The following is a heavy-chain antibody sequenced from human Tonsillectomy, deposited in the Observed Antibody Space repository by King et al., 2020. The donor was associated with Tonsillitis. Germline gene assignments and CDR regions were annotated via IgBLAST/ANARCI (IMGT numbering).Heavy chain of an antibody. V-gene: IGHV5-51*03. D-gene: IGHD3-3*01. J-gene: IGHJ2*01. Sequence: VQLVESGAEVKKPGESLKISCKGSGYDFTTNWIAWVRQMPGRTLEWMGIIYPDDSDTRYSPSFQGQVTISADKSIRTAYLQWSSLKASDTAMYYCARHALWSGHSYWYFDLWGRGTLVTVSS. CDR2: IYPDDSDT. CDR3: ARHALWSGHSYWYFDL. CDR1: GYDFTTNW.